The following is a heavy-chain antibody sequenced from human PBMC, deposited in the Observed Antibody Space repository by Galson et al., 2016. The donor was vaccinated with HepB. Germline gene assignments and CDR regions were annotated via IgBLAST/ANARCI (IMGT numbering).Heavy chain of an antibody. CDR2: IRSNTDGGTV. J-gene: IGHJ4*02. CDR3: ATGPQTTRIFGVVMQENPSDY. D-gene: IGHD3-3*02. Sequence: SLRLSCAASGFTFSKAWMSWVRQAPGRGLEWLGRIRSNTDGGTVDYPAPAKGRFTISRDDSKNTLFLQMNSLKTEDTGMYYCATGPQTTRIFGVVMQENPSDYWGQGTLVTVSS. V-gene: IGHV3-15*01. CDR1: GFTFSKAW.